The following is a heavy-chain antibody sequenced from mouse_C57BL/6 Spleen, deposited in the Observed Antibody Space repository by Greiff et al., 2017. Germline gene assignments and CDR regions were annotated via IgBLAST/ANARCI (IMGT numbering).Heavy chain of an antibody. V-gene: IGHV1-61*01. D-gene: IGHD2-4*01. Sequence: QVQLQQPGAELVRPGSSVKLSCKASGYTFTSYWMAWVKQRPGQGLEWIGNIYPSDSETHYNQKFKDKATLTVDKSSSTAYMQLSSLTSEDSAVYYCAKGGGYDYGSWFAYWGQGTLVTVSA. CDR1: GYTFTSYW. CDR2: IYPSDSET. CDR3: AKGGGYDYGSWFAY. J-gene: IGHJ3*01.